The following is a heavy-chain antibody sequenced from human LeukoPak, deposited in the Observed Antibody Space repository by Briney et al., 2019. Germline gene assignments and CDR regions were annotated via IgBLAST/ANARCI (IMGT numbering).Heavy chain of an antibody. Sequence: ASVTVSCTASGYTFTSYGISWVRQAPGQGLEWMGWISAYNGNTNCAQKLQGRVTMTTDTSTSTAYMELRSLRSDDTAVYYCARDYDFWSGYDYYYYGMDVWGQGTTVTVSS. CDR3: ARDYDFWSGYDYYYYGMDV. CDR1: GYTFTSYG. V-gene: IGHV1-18*01. CDR2: ISAYNGNT. J-gene: IGHJ6*02. D-gene: IGHD3-3*01.